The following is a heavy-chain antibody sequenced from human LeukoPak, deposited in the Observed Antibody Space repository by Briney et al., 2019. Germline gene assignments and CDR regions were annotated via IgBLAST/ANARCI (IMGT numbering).Heavy chain of an antibody. Sequence: GGSLRLSCAASGFTFSSYSMNWARQAPGKGLEWVSSISSSSSYIYYADSVKGRFTISRDNAKNSLYLQMNSLRAEDTAVYYCAREQYSSGWYRFDYWGQGTLVTVSS. CDR1: GFTFSSYS. CDR3: AREQYSSGWYRFDY. D-gene: IGHD6-19*01. CDR2: ISSSSSYI. V-gene: IGHV3-21*01. J-gene: IGHJ4*02.